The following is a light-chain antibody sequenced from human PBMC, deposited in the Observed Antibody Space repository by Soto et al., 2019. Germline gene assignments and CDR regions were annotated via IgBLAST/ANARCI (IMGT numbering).Light chain of an antibody. CDR2: ENN. J-gene: IGLJ2*01. V-gene: IGLV1-47*01. CDR1: DSNVGSNY. Sequence: QSVLTQPPSASGTPGQRVTISCSGSDSNVGSNYVYWYQQVPGTAPKLLLSENNQGPAGVSDRFSDSKSDTSASLVISGLRSEDEAYYYCASRDDSLTGRVVFGGGTKLTVL. CDR3: ASRDDSLTGRVV.